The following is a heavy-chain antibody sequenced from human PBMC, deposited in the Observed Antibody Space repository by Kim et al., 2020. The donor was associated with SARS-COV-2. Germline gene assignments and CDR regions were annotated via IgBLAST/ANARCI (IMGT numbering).Heavy chain of an antibody. CDR1: GYSFTSYW. V-gene: IGHV5-51*01. D-gene: IGHD2-15*01. J-gene: IGHJ3*02. Sequence: GESLKISCKGSGYSFTSYWIGWVRQMPGKGLEWMGIIYPGDSDTRYSPTFQGQVTISADKSISTAYLQWSSLKASDTAMYYCARLREYCSGGSCYSDAFDIWGQGTMVTVSS. CDR3: ARLREYCSGGSCYSDAFDI. CDR2: IYPGDSDT.